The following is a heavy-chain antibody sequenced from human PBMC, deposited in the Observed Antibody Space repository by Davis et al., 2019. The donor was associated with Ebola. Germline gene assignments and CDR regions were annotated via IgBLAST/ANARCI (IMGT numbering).Heavy chain of an antibody. CDR3: ARTSPDWFDP. J-gene: IGHJ5*02. V-gene: IGHV3-7*01. CDR2: IKQDGSEK. CDR1: GFTFSSYW. Sequence: GESLKISCAASGFTFSSYWMSWVHQAPGKGLEWVANIKQDGSEKYYVDSVKGRFTISRDNAKNSLYLQMNSLRAEDTAVYYCARTSPDWFDPWGQGTLVTVSS.